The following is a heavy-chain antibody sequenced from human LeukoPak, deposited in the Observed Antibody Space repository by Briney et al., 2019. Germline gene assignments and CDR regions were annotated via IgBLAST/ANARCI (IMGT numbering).Heavy chain of an antibody. CDR1: GGSFSGYY. D-gene: IGHD3-10*01. J-gene: IGHJ4*02. V-gene: IGHV4-34*01. CDR3: ARGRGLLWFGELLYREYFDY. Sequence: SETLSLTCAVYGGSFSGYYWSWIRQPPGKGLEWIGEINHSGSTNYNPSLKSRVTISVDTSKNQFSLKLSSVTAADTAVYYCARGRGLLWFGELLYREYFDYWGQGTLVTVSS. CDR2: INHSGST.